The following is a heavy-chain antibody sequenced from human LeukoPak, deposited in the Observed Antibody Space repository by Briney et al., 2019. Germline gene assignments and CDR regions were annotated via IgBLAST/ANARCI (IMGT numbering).Heavy chain of an antibody. CDR3: AKDRGLLWFGEFHPFDY. V-gene: IGHV3-23*01. D-gene: IGHD3-10*01. CDR2: ISGSGGST. Sequence: PGGSLRLSCAASGFTFSSYAMSWVRQAPGKGLEWVSAISGSGGSTYYADSVKGRFTISRDNSKNTLYLQMNSLRAEDTAVYYCAKDRGLLWFGEFHPFDYWGQGTLVTVSS. CDR1: GFTFSSYA. J-gene: IGHJ4*02.